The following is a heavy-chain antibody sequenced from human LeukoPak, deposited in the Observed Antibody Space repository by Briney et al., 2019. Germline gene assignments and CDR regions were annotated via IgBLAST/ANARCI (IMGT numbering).Heavy chain of an antibody. D-gene: IGHD5-18*01. CDR3: ARDPAGIQLWLGRYFDY. CDR1: GFTFSSYW. Sequence: GSLRLSCAASGFTFSSYWMHWVRQAPGKGLVWVSRINSDGSSTSYADSVKGRFTISRDNAKNTLYLQMNSLRAEDTAVYYCARDPAGIQLWLGRYFDYWGQGTLVTVSS. J-gene: IGHJ4*02. V-gene: IGHV3-74*01. CDR2: INSDGSST.